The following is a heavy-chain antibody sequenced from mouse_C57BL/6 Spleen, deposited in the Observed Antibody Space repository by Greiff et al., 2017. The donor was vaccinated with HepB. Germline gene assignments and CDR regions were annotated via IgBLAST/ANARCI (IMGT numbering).Heavy chain of an antibody. V-gene: IGHV5-16*01. J-gene: IGHJ4*01. CDR3: ARCYYGSSAMDY. CDR1: GFTFSDYY. D-gene: IGHD1-1*01. Sequence: EVKVVESEGGLVQPGSSMKLSCTASGFTFSDYYMAWVRQVPEKGLEWVANINYDGSSTYYLDSLKSRFIISRDNAKNILYLQMSSLKSEDTATYYCARCYYGSSAMDYWGQGTSVTVSS. CDR2: INYDGSST.